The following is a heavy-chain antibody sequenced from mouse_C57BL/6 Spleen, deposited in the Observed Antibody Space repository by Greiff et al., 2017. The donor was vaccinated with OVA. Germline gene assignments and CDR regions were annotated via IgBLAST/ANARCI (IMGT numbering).Heavy chain of an antibody. V-gene: IGHV5-16*01. Sequence: EVNVVESEGGLVQPGSSMKLSCTASGFTFSDYYMAWVRQVPEKGLEWVANINYDGSSTYYLDSLKSRFIISRDNAKNILYLQMSSLKSEDTATYYCARGGTGWYFDVWGTGTTVTVSS. J-gene: IGHJ1*03. D-gene: IGHD3-3*01. CDR3: ARGGTGWYFDV. CDR2: INYDGSST. CDR1: GFTFSDYY.